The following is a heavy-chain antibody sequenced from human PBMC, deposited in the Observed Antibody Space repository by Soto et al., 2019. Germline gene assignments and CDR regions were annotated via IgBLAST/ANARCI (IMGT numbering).Heavy chain of an antibody. V-gene: IGHV3-23*01. CDR2: ISGSGGST. J-gene: IGHJ3*02. Sequence: GGSLRLSCAASGFTFSSYAMSWVRQAPGKGLEWVSAISGSGGSTYYADSVKGRFTISRDNSKNTLYLQMNSLRAEDTAVYYCAKDIAPDIVATSDAFDIWGQGTMVTVSS. CDR1: GFTFSSYA. CDR3: AKDIAPDIVATSDAFDI. D-gene: IGHD5-12*01.